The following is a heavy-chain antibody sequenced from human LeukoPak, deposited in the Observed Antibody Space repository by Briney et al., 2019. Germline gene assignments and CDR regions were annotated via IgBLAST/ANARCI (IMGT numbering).Heavy chain of an antibody. Sequence: PSETLSLTCAVSGGSISTGNWWSWVRQSPDKGLEWIGEIYHSGSSNHNPSLKSRVTMSIDNSKHHFSLSLTSVTAADTAVYYCARDQDIVVVPAASRGLVWFDPWGQGTLVTVSS. D-gene: IGHD2-2*01. CDR1: GGSISTGNW. V-gene: IGHV4-4*02. CDR2: IYHSGSS. J-gene: IGHJ5*02. CDR3: ARDQDIVVVPAASRGLVWFDP.